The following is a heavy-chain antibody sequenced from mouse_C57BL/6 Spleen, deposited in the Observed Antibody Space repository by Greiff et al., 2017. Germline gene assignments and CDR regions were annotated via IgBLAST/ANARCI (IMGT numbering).Heavy chain of an antibody. D-gene: IGHD1-1*02. CDR3: ARWYPSPY. Sequence: VQLQQPGAELVRPGSSVKLSCKASGYTFTSYWMDWVKQRPGQGLEWIGNIYPSDSETHYNQKFKDKATLTVDKSSSTAYMQLSSLTSEDSAVYYCARWYPSPYWGQGTTLTVSS. CDR2: IYPSDSET. CDR1: GYTFTSYW. J-gene: IGHJ2*01. V-gene: IGHV1-61*01.